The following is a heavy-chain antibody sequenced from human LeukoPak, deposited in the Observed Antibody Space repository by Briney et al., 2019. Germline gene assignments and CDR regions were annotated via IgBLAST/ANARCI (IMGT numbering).Heavy chain of an antibody. J-gene: IGHJ6*02. Sequence: ASVKVSCKASGYTFTGYYMHWVRQAPGQGLEWMGWINPNSGGTNYAQKLQGRVTMTTDTSTSTAYMELRSLRSDDTAVYYCATNGGSSWYNYYYGMDVWGQGTTVTVSS. CDR2: INPNSGGT. D-gene: IGHD6-13*01. V-gene: IGHV1-2*02. CDR1: GYTFTGYY. CDR3: ATNGGSSWYNYYYGMDV.